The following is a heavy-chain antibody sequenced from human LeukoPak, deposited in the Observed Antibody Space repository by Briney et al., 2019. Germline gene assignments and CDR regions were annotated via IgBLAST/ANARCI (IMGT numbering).Heavy chain of an antibody. V-gene: IGHV3-23*01. CDR3: AKTTGNGHWLIEY. D-gene: IGHD4-23*01. CDR1: GFTFSSYA. CDR2: ITGDAGTT. J-gene: IGHJ4*02. Sequence: GGSLRLSCAASGFTFSSYAMNWVRQTPGKGLEWVSFITGDAGTTFYPDSLKGRFTISRDNSKNTLYLQLNSLSAEDTAVYYCAKTTGNGHWLIEYWGQGTLVTVSS.